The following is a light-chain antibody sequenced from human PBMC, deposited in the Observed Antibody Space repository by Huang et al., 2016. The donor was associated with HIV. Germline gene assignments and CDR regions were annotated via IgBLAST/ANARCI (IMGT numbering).Light chain of an antibody. Sequence: DIVLTQSPATLSLSPGQRATLSCRASQNINNYLVWYQQKPGQAPRLLIYDSFNRATGIPARFSGSGSGTDFTLTINTLEPEDFAVYYCQQRDAWPLTFGGGTKVEIK. J-gene: IGKJ4*01. V-gene: IGKV3-11*01. CDR3: QQRDAWPLT. CDR1: QNINNY. CDR2: DSF.